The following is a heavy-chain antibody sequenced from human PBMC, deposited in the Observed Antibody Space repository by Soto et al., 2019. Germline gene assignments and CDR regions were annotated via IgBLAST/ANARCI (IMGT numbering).Heavy chain of an antibody. CDR2: TSSDGSTK. V-gene: IGHV3-33*01. D-gene: IGHD1-26*01. CDR3: ARWGGSYYESWFDP. J-gene: IGHJ5*02. Sequence: QVLLVESGGGVVQPGTSLRLSCAASGFSFRNYGMHWVRQAPGKGLEWVAVTSSDGSTKYYAASVKGRFTISSDNSKNTLYLQMSGLRAEDTALYYCARWGGSYYESWFDPWGQGTLVIVSS. CDR1: GFSFRNYG.